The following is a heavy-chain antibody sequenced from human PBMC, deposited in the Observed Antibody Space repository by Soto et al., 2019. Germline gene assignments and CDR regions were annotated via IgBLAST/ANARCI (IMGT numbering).Heavy chain of an antibody. CDR1: GYPFSDNQ. D-gene: IGHD4-4*01. Sequence: QVQLVQSGSEVKKPGASVKVSCKASGYPFSDNQIHWLRRAPGQGLAWMGRINPKSDDTNYAQKFQGRVTMTRETSIDTAYLELTGLTSDDTATYYCARKHSLDYIRWGLDPWGQGTLVTVSS. J-gene: IGHJ5*02. CDR2: INPKSDDT. V-gene: IGHV1-2*02. CDR3: ARKHSLDYIRWGLDP.